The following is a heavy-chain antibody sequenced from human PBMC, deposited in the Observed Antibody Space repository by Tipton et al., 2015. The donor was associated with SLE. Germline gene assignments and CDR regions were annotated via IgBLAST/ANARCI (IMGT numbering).Heavy chain of an antibody. CDR3: AKDREAAAGSLDY. J-gene: IGHJ4*02. CDR1: GFTFSSYA. CDR2: IRYDGSNK. D-gene: IGHD6-13*01. Sequence: SLRLSCAASGFTFSSYAMHWVRQAPGKGLEWVAFIRYDGSNKYYADSVKGRFTTSRDNSKNTLYLQMNSLRAEDTAVYYCAKDREAAAGSLDYWGQGTLVTVSS. V-gene: IGHV3-30*02.